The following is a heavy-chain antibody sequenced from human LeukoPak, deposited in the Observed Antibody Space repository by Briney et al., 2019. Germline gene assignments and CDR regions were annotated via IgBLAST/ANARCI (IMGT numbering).Heavy chain of an antibody. CDR2: INSDGSST. J-gene: IGHJ5*02. CDR3: TSINYR. Sequence: GGSLRLSCAASGFTFSSYWMHWVRQAPGKGLMWVSRINSDGSSTSYADSVKGRLTIPRDNAKSTLYLQMISLRVEDTAVYCYTSINYRWGQGTLVTVSS. CDR1: GFTFSSYW. V-gene: IGHV3-74*01.